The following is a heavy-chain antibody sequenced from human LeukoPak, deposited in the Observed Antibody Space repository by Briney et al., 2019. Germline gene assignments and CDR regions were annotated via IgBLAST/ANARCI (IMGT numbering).Heavy chain of an antibody. CDR1: GVTFRSYA. J-gene: IGHJ4*02. CDR2: ITGNGGNT. V-gene: IGHV3-23*01. CDR3: ARDFCSGGSCYWGFDY. Sequence: PGGSLRLSCAASGVTFRSYAMTWVRQAPGKGLQWVSTITGNGGNTYYADSVKGRFTISRDNSKNTLYLQMNSLRAEDTAVYYCARDFCSGGSCYWGFDYWGQGTLVTVSS. D-gene: IGHD2-15*01.